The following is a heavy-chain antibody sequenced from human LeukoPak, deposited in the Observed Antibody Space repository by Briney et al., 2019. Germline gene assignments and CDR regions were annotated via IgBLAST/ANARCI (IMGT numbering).Heavy chain of an antibody. J-gene: IGHJ4*02. CDR2: IYHSGST. V-gene: IGHV4-30-2*01. D-gene: IGHD1-26*01. CDR3: AREIRVGATTLGFDY. CDR1: GGSISSGGYY. Sequence: SETLSLTCTVSGGSISSGGYYWIWIRQPPGKGLEWIGYIYHSGSTYYNPSRKSRVTISVDRSKNQFSLKLSSVTAADTAVYYCAREIRVGATTLGFDYWGQGTLVTVSS.